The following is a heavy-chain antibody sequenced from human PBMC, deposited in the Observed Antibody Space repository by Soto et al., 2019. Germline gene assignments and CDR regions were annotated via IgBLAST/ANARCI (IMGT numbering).Heavy chain of an antibody. D-gene: IGHD5-12*01. CDR2: IYPDDSDT. CDR1: GYSFTNNW. V-gene: IGHV5-51*01. CDR3: ARQVATTEIHAFDV. J-gene: IGHJ3*01. Sequence: GESLKISCKASGYSFTNNWLGWVRQMPGTGLEWMGIIYPDDSDTRYSPSFQGQVTISVDKSITTAYLQWKSLRASDTAMYYCARQVATTEIHAFDVWGQGTMVTVSS.